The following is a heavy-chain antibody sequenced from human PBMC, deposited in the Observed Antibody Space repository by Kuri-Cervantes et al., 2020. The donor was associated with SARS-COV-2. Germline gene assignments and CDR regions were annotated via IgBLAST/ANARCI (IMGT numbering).Heavy chain of an antibody. V-gene: IGHV1-69*04. J-gene: IGHJ3*02. Sequence: SVKVSCKASGGTFSSYAISWVRQAPGQGLEWMGRIIPILGIANYAQKFQGRVTITADKSTSTAYMELSSLRSEDTAVYYCTRELGINAFDIWGRGTMVTVSS. CDR1: GGTFSSYA. CDR3: TRELGINAFDI. D-gene: IGHD7-27*01. CDR2: IIPILGIA.